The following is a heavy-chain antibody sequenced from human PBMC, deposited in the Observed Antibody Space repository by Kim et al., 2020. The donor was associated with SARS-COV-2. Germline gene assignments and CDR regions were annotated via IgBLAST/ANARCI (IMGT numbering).Heavy chain of an antibody. V-gene: IGHV4-59*08. CDR1: GGSLNSYY. J-gene: IGHJ5*02. CDR2: IHATGFT. Sequence: SETLSLTCTVSGGSLNSYYWCWIRQRPRKGLEWIGYIHATGFTKYNPSLNSRVTVTIDLSTKQFSLKLRSVTAADAAPSHCSRHRLHDWVVPWGQ. D-gene: IGHD2-21*01. CDR3: SRHRLHDWVVP.